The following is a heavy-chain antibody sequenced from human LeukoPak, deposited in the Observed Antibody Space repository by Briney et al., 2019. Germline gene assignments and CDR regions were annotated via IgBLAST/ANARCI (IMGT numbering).Heavy chain of an antibody. V-gene: IGHV4-39*01. Sequence: PSETLSLTFTVSGDSISSGRNYWAWIRQPPGKGLEWIASIYYSGSTSYNPSLSSRVSISVDTSKNQVSLKLTSVTATDTAIYYCARHLSGTTMAHYFDFWGQGTLVPVSS. CDR1: GDSISSGRNY. J-gene: IGHJ4*02. CDR2: IYYSGST. CDR3: ARHLSGTTMAHYFDF. D-gene: IGHD5-18*01.